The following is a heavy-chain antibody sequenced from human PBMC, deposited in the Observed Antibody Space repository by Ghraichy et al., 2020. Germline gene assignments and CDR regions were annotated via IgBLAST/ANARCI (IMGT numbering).Heavy chain of an antibody. Sequence: LSLTCAASGFTFSSYSMNWVRQAPGKGLEWVSYISSSSSTIYYADSVKGRFTISRDNAKNSLYLQMNSLRDEDTAVYYCARDAIAVAGFDPWGQGTLVTVSS. D-gene: IGHD6-19*01. CDR3: ARDAIAVAGFDP. V-gene: IGHV3-48*02. CDR2: ISSSSSTI. CDR1: GFTFSSYS. J-gene: IGHJ5*02.